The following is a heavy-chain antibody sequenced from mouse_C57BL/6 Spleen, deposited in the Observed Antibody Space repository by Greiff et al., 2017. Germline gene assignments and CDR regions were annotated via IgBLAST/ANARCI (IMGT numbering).Heavy chain of an antibody. D-gene: IGHD2-4*01. CDR3: ARDWDYENYAIDY. J-gene: IGHJ4*01. CDR1: GYTFTSYW. V-gene: IGHV1-72*01. Sequence: QVQLQQPGAELVKPGASVKLSCKASGYTFTSYWMHWVKQRPGRGLEWLGRIDPNSGGTKYNEKFKSKATLTVDKPSSTAYMQLSRLTSEDAAVYYCARDWDYENYAIDYWGQGTPVTVSS. CDR2: IDPNSGGT.